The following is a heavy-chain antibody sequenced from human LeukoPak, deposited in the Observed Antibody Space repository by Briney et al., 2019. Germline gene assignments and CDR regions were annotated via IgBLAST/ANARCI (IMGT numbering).Heavy chain of an antibody. CDR1: GGSISSSSYY. J-gene: IGHJ4*02. V-gene: IGHV4-39*01. CDR3: ARQGRSYYDSSGQAFDY. CDR2: IYYSGST. Sequence: PSETLSLTCTVSGGSISSSSYYWGWVRQPPGTGREWVGSIYYSGSTYDNPSLKSRVTISVDTSKNQFSLKLSSVTAADTAVYYCARQGRSYYDSSGQAFDYWGQGTLVTVSS. D-gene: IGHD3-22*01.